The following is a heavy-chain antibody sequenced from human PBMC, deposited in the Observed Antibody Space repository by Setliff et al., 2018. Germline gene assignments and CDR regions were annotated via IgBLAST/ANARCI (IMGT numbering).Heavy chain of an antibody. CDR1: GGSFSGYY. Sequence: PSETLSLTCAVYGGSFSGYYWSWIRQPPGKRLEWIGEIIHSGSTNYNPSLKSRVTISMDTSKNQFSLKLNSVTAADTAVYYCATPDYGGNSWSFDYWGQGTLVTVSS. CDR2: IIHSGST. J-gene: IGHJ4*02. V-gene: IGHV4-34*12. D-gene: IGHD4-17*01. CDR3: ATPDYGGNSWSFDY.